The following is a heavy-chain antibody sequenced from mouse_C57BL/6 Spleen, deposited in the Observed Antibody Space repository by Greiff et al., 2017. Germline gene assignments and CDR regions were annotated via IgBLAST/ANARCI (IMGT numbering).Heavy chain of an antibody. CDR1: GYTFTSYW. Sequence: VQLQQPGAELVRPGSSVKLSCKASGYTFTSYWMDWVKQRPGQGLEWIGNIYPSDSETHYNQKFKDKATLTVDKSSSTAYMQLSSLTSEDSAVYYCATSYGSSFSWYFDVWGTGTTVTVSS. D-gene: IGHD1-1*01. V-gene: IGHV1-61*01. CDR3: ATSYGSSFSWYFDV. J-gene: IGHJ1*03. CDR2: IYPSDSET.